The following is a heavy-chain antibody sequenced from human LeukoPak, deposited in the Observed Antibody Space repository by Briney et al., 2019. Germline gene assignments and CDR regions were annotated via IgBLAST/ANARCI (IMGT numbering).Heavy chain of an antibody. J-gene: IGHJ6*02. CDR1: GFTFSSFA. CDR3: ARSYGTRYYYGMDV. Sequence: GGSLILSCAASGFTFSSFAMTWVRQAPGKGLEWVSSIIGTGDGTFYADSVKGRFTISRDNAKNSLYLQVNSLRAEDTALYYCARSYGTRYYYGMDVWGQETTVTVSS. D-gene: IGHD3-16*01. CDR2: IIGTGDGT. V-gene: IGHV3-23*01.